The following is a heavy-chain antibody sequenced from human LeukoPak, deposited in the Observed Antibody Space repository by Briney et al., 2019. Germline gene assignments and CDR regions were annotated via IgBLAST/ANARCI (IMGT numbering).Heavy chain of an antibody. D-gene: IGHD4-17*01. CDR3: AKDMNNADYGLRFDS. CDR2: ISGGGDSK. Sequence: QAGGSLRLSCAASGFTVDAYVMHWVRQPPGRWLEWVSLISGGGDSKFHADSVKCRFTISRDNSKNSRCLQMNSLTTQDTALYYCAKDMNNADYGLRFDSWGQGILVMVSS. CDR1: GFTVDAYV. V-gene: IGHV3-43*02. J-gene: IGHJ5*01.